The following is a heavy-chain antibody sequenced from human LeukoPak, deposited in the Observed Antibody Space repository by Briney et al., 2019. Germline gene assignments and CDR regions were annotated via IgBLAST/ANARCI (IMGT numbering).Heavy chain of an antibody. J-gene: IGHJ4*02. Sequence: GGSLRLSYTAPGFTFGDYAMSWVRQAPGKGLEWVGFIRSKAYGGTTEYAASVKGRFTISRDDSKSIAYLQMNSLKIEDTAVYYCTREAGGPELAGHFDYWGQGSLVTVSS. D-gene: IGHD6-19*01. CDR3: TREAGGPELAGHFDY. CDR1: GFTFGDYA. V-gene: IGHV3-49*04. CDR2: IRSKAYGGTT.